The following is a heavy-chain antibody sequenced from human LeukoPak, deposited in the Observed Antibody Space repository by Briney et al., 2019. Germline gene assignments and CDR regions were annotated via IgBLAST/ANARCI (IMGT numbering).Heavy chain of an antibody. CDR2: ISYHGSNK. Sequence: GGSLRLSCAASGFTFSSYGMHWVRQAPGKGLEWVAVISYHGSNKYYADSVKGRLTISRDNSKNTLYLQMNSLSAEDTAVYYCATDQYSSGWSFDYWGQGTLVTVSS. CDR1: GFTFSSYG. D-gene: IGHD6-19*01. V-gene: IGHV3-30*03. CDR3: ATDQYSSGWSFDY. J-gene: IGHJ4*02.